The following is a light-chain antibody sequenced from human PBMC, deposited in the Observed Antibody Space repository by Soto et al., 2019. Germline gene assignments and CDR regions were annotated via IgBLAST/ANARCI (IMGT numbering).Light chain of an antibody. CDR1: SSDVGGYNY. CDR2: EVT. J-gene: IGLJ1*01. V-gene: IGLV2-14*01. CDR3: SSFTSRFTFNYI. Sequence: QSVLTQPASVSGSPGQSITISCTGTSSDVGGYNYVSWYQQHPGKAPKIIIYEVTNRPSGVSNRFSGSKSGNTASLTISGLQAGDDADYYCSSFTSRFTFNYIFGTGIKVAVL.